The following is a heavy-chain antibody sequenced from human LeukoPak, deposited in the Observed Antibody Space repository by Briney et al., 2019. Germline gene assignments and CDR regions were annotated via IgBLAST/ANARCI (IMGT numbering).Heavy chain of an antibody. Sequence: GASVKVSCKASGYTFTGYYMHWVRQAPGQGLEWMGWVNPNSGGTNYAQKSQGRVTMTRDTSISTAYMELSRLRSDDTAVYYCARDPEGLLWFGPRRINGDDDYWGQGTLVTVSS. V-gene: IGHV1-2*02. CDR1: GYTFTGYY. CDR3: ARDPEGLLWFGPRRINGDDDY. J-gene: IGHJ4*02. D-gene: IGHD3-10*01. CDR2: VNPNSGGT.